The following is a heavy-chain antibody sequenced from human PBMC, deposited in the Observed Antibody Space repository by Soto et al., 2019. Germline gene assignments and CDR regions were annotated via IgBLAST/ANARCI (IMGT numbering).Heavy chain of an antibody. CDR1: GDSVSSNSAA. Sequence: SQTLSLTCAISGDSVSSNSAAWNWIRQSPSRGLEWLGRTYYRSKWYNDYAVSVKSRITINPDTSKNQFSLQLNSVTPEDTAVYYCARDVVYSSSFFTGTQDFDYWGQGTLVTVSS. J-gene: IGHJ4*02. V-gene: IGHV6-1*01. D-gene: IGHD6-6*01. CDR3: ARDVVYSSSFFTGTQDFDY. CDR2: TYYRSKWYN.